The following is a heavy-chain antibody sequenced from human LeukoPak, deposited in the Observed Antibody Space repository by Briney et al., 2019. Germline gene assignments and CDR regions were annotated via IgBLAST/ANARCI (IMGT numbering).Heavy chain of an antibody. CDR2: MNPNSGET. V-gene: IGHV1-8*01. D-gene: IGHD7-27*01. Sequence: ASVKVSCKTSGYTLSSYDINWVRPATGQGLEWMGWMNPNSGETGFAQNFQGRVTLTKNTSITTAYMELSSLRAEDTAVYYGARGDPWGFDPWGQGTLVTVSS. CDR1: GYTLSSYD. J-gene: IGHJ5*02. CDR3: ARGDPWGFDP.